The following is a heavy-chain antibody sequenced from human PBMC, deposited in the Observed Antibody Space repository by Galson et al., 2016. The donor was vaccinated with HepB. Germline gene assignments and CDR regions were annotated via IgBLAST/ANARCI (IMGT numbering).Heavy chain of an antibody. CDR2: INPSGGGT. CDR1: GYTFTSYF. D-gene: IGHD1-1*01. V-gene: IGHV1-46*01. Sequence: SVKVSCKASGYTFTSYFMHWVRQAPGQGLEWMGLINPSGGGTSYAQRFQGRVTMTRDTSTSTVYMELSSLRSEDTAVYYCASYITTTNWNIDHHYYYDLDVWGQGTTVTVSS. J-gene: IGHJ6*02. CDR3: ASYITTTNWNIDHHYYYDLDV.